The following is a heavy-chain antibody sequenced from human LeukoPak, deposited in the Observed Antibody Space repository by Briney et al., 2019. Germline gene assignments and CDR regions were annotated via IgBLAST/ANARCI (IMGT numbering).Heavy chain of an antibody. J-gene: IGHJ4*02. D-gene: IGHD6-19*01. V-gene: IGHV3-30*01. Sequence: PGGSLRLSCAASGFTFGSSIMHWVCQAPGKGLEWVAMISYDENKKYYADSVKGRFTISRDNFKNTLYLQMNSLRAEDTAVYYCARKTGWQFDYWGRGTLVAVSS. CDR1: GFTFGSSI. CDR3: ARKTGWQFDY. CDR2: ISYDENKK.